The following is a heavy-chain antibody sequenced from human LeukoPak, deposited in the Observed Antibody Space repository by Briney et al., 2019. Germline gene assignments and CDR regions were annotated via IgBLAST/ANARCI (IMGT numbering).Heavy chain of an antibody. V-gene: IGHV3-9*01. CDR2: INWNSGSI. CDR3: AKGDSSGYYSALDY. J-gene: IGHJ4*02. Sequence: GGSLRLSCAASGFTFDDYGMHWVRQAPGKGLEWVSGINWNSGSIDYADSVKGRFTISRDNAKNSLDLQTNSLRVEDTALYYCAKGDSSGYYSALDYWGQGTLVTVSS. CDR1: GFTFDDYG. D-gene: IGHD3-22*01.